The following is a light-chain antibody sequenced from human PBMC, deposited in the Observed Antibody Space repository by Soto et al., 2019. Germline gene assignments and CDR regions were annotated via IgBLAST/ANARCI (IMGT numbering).Light chain of an antibody. Sequence: EIVLTQSPATLSLSPGERATLSCRASQSVSSYLAWYQQKPGQAPRLLIYDASNRATGITAMFSGSGSATEFTLTISSLQSEDFAVYYCQQYSHWPLTFGGGTKVEIK. V-gene: IGKV3-11*01. CDR1: QSVSSY. J-gene: IGKJ4*01. CDR2: DAS. CDR3: QQYSHWPLT.